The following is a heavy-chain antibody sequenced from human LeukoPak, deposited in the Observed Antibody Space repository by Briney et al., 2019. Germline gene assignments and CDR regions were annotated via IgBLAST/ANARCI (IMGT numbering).Heavy chain of an antibody. CDR2: IYSTGNT. CDR1: GGSISFYY. V-gene: IGHV4-4*07. D-gene: IGHD6-13*01. CDR3: ARGIAAAPERAFDI. J-gene: IGHJ3*02. Sequence: SETLSLTCTVSGGSISFYYWSWIRQPAGKGLEWIGRIYSTGNTDYNPSLKSRVTMSVDTSKNQFSLKMTSVTAADTAVYYCARGIAAAPERAFDIWGQGTMVTVSS.